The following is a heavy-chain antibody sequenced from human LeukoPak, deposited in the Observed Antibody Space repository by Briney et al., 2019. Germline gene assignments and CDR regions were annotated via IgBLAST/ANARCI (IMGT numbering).Heavy chain of an antibody. CDR2: IYYSGST. Sequence: SETLSLTCTVSGGSISSYYWSWIRQPPGTGLEWIGYIYYSGSTNYNPSLKSRVTISVDTSKNQFSLKLSSVTAADTAVYYCASSKRWLPFDYWGQGTLVTVSS. CDR1: GGSISSYY. CDR3: ASSKRWLPFDY. D-gene: IGHD5-24*01. J-gene: IGHJ4*02. V-gene: IGHV4-59*01.